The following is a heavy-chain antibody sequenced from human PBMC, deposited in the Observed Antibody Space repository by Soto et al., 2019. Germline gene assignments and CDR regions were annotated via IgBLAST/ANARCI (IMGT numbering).Heavy chain of an antibody. CDR1: GGTFSSYA. J-gene: IGHJ4*02. CDR2: IIPIFGTA. V-gene: IGHV1-69*01. D-gene: IGHD2-2*01. CDR3: AKGGEYQLQYFDY. Sequence: QVQLVQSGAEVKKPGSSVKVSCKASGGTFSSYAISWVRQAPGQGLDWMGGIIPIFGTANYAQKFQGRVTITEDEYTSTAYMELSSLRSEDKAVYYCAKGGEYQLQYFDYWGQGTLVTVSA.